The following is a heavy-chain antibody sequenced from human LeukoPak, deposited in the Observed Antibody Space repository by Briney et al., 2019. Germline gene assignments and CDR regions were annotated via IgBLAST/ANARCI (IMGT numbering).Heavy chain of an antibody. CDR3: TTDRSRYSGNYYFDY. CDR1: GFTFNNAW. V-gene: IGHV3-15*01. J-gene: IGHJ4*02. D-gene: IGHD1-26*01. CDR2: IKSKTDGGTT. Sequence: GGSLRLSCAASGFTFNNAWMSWVRQAPGKGLEWVGRIKSKTDGGTTDYAAPGKGRFTISRDDSKNTLYLQMNSLKTEDTAVYYCTTDRSRYSGNYYFDYWGQGTLVTVSS.